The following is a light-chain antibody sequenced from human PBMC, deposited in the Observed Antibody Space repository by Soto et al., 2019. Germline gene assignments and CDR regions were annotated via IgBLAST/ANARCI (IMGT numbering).Light chain of an antibody. V-gene: IGLV2-14*03. J-gene: IGLJ2*01. Sequence: QSALTQPASVSGSPGQSITISCTGTSSDVGGYNYVSWYQHHPGKAPKIIIYDVSNRPSGVSNRFSGSKSGNTASLTISGLQAEDEAEYYCSSYTGSSTPVVFGGGTKLTVL. CDR1: SSDVGGYNY. CDR3: SSYTGSSTPVV. CDR2: DVS.